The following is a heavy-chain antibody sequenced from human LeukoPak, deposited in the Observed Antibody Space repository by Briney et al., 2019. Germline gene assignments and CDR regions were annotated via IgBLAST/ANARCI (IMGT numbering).Heavy chain of an antibody. D-gene: IGHD4-17*01. CDR3: AKETTVTTRWFDP. Sequence: GGSLRLSCAASGFTFSSYGMHWVRQAPGKGLEWVAVIWYGGSNKYYADSVKGRFTISRDNSKNTLYLQMNSLRAEDTAVYYCAKETTVTTRWFDPWGQGTLVTVSS. CDR1: GFTFSSYG. CDR2: IWYGGSNK. J-gene: IGHJ5*02. V-gene: IGHV3-30*02.